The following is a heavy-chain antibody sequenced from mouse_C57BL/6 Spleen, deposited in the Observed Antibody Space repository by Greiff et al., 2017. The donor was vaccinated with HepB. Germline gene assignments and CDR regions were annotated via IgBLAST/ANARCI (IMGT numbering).Heavy chain of an antibody. CDR3: ARACLITTVGATRAMDY. J-gene: IGHJ4*01. D-gene: IGHD1-1*01. Sequence: VQLQQSGAELVKPGASVKISCKASGYAFSSYWMNWVKQRPGKGLEWIGQIYPGDGDTNYNGKFKGKATLTADKSSSTAYMQLSSLTSEDSAVYFCARACLITTVGATRAMDYWVQGTSVTVSS. CDR2: IYPGDGDT. V-gene: IGHV1-80*01. CDR1: GYAFSSYW.